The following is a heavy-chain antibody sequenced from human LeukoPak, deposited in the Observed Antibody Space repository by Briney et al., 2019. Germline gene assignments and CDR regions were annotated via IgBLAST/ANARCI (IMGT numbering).Heavy chain of an antibody. CDR1: GFTFSSYA. D-gene: IGHD1-20*01. Sequence: GGSLRLSCAASGFTFSSYAMSWVRQAPGKGLEWVSAISGSGGSTYYADSVKGRFTISRDNSKNTLYLQMNSLGAEDTAVYYCAKAVNWIYYFDYWGQGTLVTVSS. CDR2: ISGSGGST. J-gene: IGHJ4*02. CDR3: AKAVNWIYYFDY. V-gene: IGHV3-23*01.